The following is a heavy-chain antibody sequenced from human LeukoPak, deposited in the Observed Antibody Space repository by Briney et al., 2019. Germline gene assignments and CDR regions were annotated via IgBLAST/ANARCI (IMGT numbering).Heavy chain of an antibody. J-gene: IGHJ5*02. CDR1: GYTFSSYA. CDR2: IIPIFGTA. CDR3: ARGTIVVVPAAIGWFDP. Sequence: SVKVSCKASGYTFSSYAISWVRQAPGQGLEWMGGIIPIFGTANYAQKFQGRVTITADESTSTAYMELSSLRSEDTAVYYCARGTIVVVPAAIGWFDPWGQGTLVTVSS. V-gene: IGHV1-69*13. D-gene: IGHD2-2*01.